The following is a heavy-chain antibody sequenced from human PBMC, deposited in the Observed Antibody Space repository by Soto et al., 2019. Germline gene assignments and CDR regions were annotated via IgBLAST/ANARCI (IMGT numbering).Heavy chain of an antibody. CDR3: ARESYYYGSETFEP. Sequence: GGSLRLSCAAPGFTFSSYSMNWVRQAPGKGLEWVSSISSSSSYIYYADSVKGRFTISRDNAKNSLYLQMNSLRAEDTAVYYCARESYYYGSETFEPWGQGTLVTVSS. V-gene: IGHV3-21*01. D-gene: IGHD3-10*01. CDR1: GFTFSSYS. CDR2: ISSSSSYI. J-gene: IGHJ5*02.